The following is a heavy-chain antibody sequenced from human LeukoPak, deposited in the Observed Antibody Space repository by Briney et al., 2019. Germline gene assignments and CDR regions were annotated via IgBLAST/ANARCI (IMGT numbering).Heavy chain of an antibody. CDR2: INWNGGST. CDR3: ARERSRYYYYYMDV. V-gene: IGHV3-20*04. CDR1: GFTFDDYG. J-gene: IGHJ6*03. Sequence: GGSLRLSCAASGFTFDDYGMSWVRQAPGKGLEWVSGINWNGGSTGYADSVKGRFTISRDNAKNSLYLQMNSLRAEDTAVYYCARERSRYYYYYMDVWGKGTTVTVSS.